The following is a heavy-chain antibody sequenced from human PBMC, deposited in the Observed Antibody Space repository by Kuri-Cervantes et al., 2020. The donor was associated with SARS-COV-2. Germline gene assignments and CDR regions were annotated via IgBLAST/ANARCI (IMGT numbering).Heavy chain of an antibody. CDR1: GYSISSGYY. CDR3: ALETFDY. CDR2: INYGGTS. D-gene: IGHD5-24*01. V-gene: IGHV4-38-2*01. J-gene: IGHJ4*02. Sequence: GSLRLSCAVSGYSISSGYYWGWIRQPPGKGLEWIGSINYGGTSYYNPSLKSRVTISVDTSTNQFSLKLSSVTAADTAVYYCALETFDYWGQGTLVTVSS.